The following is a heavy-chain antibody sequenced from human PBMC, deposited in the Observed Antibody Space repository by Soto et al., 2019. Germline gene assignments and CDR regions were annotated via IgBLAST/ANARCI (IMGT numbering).Heavy chain of an antibody. CDR3: AHPRGFGVFDAVDI. D-gene: IGHD3-10*01. V-gene: IGHV3-23*01. Sequence: GGSLRLSCAASGFTFSNYAMSWVRQAPGKGLEWVSAISSSGESTFYAESVRGRFAISRDNSLNTLYLQMRSLRPEDTAVYYCAHPRGFGVFDAVDIWGQGTMVTVSS. CDR2: ISSSGEST. J-gene: IGHJ3*02. CDR1: GFTFSNYA.